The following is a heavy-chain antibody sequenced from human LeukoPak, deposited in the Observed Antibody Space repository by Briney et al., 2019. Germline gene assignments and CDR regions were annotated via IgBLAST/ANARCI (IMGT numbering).Heavy chain of an antibody. Sequence: PSETLSLTCTVSGGSISSYYWSWIRQPPGRGLEWIGYVHYSGSTNYNPSLKSRVTISVDTAKNKFYLKVSSVTAADTAVYYCARHETDNWFDSWGQGTLVTVSS. CDR2: VHYSGST. D-gene: IGHD2-21*02. CDR3: ARHETDNWFDS. CDR1: GGSISSYY. J-gene: IGHJ5*01. V-gene: IGHV4-59*08.